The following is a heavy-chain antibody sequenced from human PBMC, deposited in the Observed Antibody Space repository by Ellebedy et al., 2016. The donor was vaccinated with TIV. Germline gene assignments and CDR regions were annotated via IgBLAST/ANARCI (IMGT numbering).Heavy chain of an antibody. CDR3: ARAGSWTLDFDY. Sequence: SVKVSXKASGGTFSSYAISWVRQAPGQGLEWMGGIIPIFGTANYAQKFQGRVTITADESTSTAYMELSSLRSEDTAVYYCARAGSWTLDFDYWGQGTLVTVSS. D-gene: IGHD6-13*01. V-gene: IGHV1-69*13. CDR1: GGTFSSYA. J-gene: IGHJ4*02. CDR2: IIPIFGTA.